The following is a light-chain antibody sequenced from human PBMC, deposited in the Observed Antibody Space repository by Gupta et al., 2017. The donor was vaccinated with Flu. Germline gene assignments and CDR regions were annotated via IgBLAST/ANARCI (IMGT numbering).Light chain of an antibody. Sequence: SSELTQDPAVSVALGQTVRITCQGDSLRSYYASCYQEKPGQAPVLVSEVKNNRPSGIPDRFAGYSAGNTALSNTTGAQAEDEADYYGNYRDSSGKQVVFGGGTKLTVL. CDR3: NYRDSSGKQVV. J-gene: IGLJ2*01. V-gene: IGLV3-19*01. CDR1: SLRSYY. CDR2: VKN.